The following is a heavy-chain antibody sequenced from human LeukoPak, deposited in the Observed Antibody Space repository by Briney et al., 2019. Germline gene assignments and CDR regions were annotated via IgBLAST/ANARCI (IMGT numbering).Heavy chain of an antibody. J-gene: IGHJ5*02. CDR3: ARRKGRYYGSGSYNWFDP. CDR1: GGSFSGYY. D-gene: IGHD3-10*01. Sequence: SETLSLTCAVYGGSFSGYYWSWIRQPPGKGLEWIGEINHSGSTNYNPSLESRVTISVDTSKNQFSLKLSSVTAADTAVYYCARRKGRYYGSGSYNWFDPWGQGTLVTVSS. CDR2: INHSGST. V-gene: IGHV4-34*01.